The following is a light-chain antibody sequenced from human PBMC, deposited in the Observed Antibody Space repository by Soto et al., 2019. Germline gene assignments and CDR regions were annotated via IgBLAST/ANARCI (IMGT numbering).Light chain of an antibody. CDR2: KAS. CDR1: QSISSW. V-gene: IGKV1-5*03. Sequence: DIQMTQSPSTLSASVGDRVTITCGASQSISSWLAWYQHKPGKAPKLLIYKASSLESGVPSRVSGSGSGTEFTLTISSLQPDDFATYYCQQYNSYPLTFGGGTKVETK. J-gene: IGKJ4*01. CDR3: QQYNSYPLT.